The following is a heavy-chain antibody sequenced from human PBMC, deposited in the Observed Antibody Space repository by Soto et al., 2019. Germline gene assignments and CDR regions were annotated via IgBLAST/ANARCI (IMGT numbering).Heavy chain of an antibody. J-gene: IGHJ3*02. V-gene: IGHV1-69*13. CDR2: IIPIFGTA. CDR3: ARDQPYGGARAFGI. Sequence: SVKVSCKASGGTFSSYAISWVRQAPGQGLEWMGGIIPIFGTANYAQKFQGRVTITADESTSTAYMELSSLRSEDTAVYYCARDQPYGGARAFGIWGQGTMVTVSS. D-gene: IGHD4-17*01. CDR1: GGTFSSYA.